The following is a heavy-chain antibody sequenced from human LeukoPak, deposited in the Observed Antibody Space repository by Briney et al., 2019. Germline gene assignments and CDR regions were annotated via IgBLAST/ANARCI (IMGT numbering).Heavy chain of an antibody. CDR2: IRGSSTTI. Sequence: GGCLRLSCAASGFTFSTSSMNWVRQAPGKGLEWISYIRGSSTTIYYADSVKGRFTISRDSAKNSVHLQMDSLRAEDTAVYFCARDSRSHCGTAACYGPYFDYWGQGTLVTVSS. J-gene: IGHJ4*02. CDR3: ARDSRSHCGTAACYGPYFDY. CDR1: GFTFSTSS. V-gene: IGHV3-48*01. D-gene: IGHD2-2*01.